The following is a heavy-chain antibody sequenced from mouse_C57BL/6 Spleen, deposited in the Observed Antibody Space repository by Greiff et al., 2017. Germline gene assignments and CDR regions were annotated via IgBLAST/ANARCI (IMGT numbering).Heavy chain of an antibody. CDR1: GYSITSGYY. D-gene: IGHD2-12*01. V-gene: IGHV3-6*01. CDR2: ISYDGSN. J-gene: IGHJ3*01. CDR3: ARDYYREDGFAY. Sequence: ESGPGLVKPSQSLSLTCSVTGYSITSGYYWNWIRQFPGNKLEWMGYISYDGSNNYNPSLKNRISITRDTSKNQFFLKLNSVTTEDTATYYCARDYYREDGFAYWGQGTLVTVSA.